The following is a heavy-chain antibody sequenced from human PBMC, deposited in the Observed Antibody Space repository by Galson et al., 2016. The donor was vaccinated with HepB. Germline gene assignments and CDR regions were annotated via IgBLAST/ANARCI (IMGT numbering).Heavy chain of an antibody. Sequence: SVKVSCKASGGTFSSYAISWVRQAPGQGLEWMGGIIPILGTAKYAQKFHGRLTITADEPTSTAYMELSSLRSEDTAVYYCARVADIVVVVSPTEADWYFDLWGRGTLVTVSS. CDR2: IIPILGTA. J-gene: IGHJ2*01. CDR1: GGTFSSYA. D-gene: IGHD2-15*01. V-gene: IGHV1-69*13. CDR3: ARVADIVVVVSPTEADWYFDL.